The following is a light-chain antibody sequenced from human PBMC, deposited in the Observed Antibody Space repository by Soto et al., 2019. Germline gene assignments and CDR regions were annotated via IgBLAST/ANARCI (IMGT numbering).Light chain of an antibody. CDR3: QQTYTFGFT. CDR1: QSINTY. J-gene: IGKJ3*01. V-gene: IGKV1-39*01. Sequence: DIQMTQSPSSLSASIGDRVTITCRASQSINTYLNWYQQRPGKAPELLIFAASTLQSGVPSRFSGRVSGTDFTLTISRLQPEDFATYYCQQTYTFGFTFGPGTTVDFK. CDR2: AAS.